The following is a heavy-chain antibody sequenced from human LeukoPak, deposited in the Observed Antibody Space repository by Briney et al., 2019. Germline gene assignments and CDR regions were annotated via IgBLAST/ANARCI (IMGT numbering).Heavy chain of an antibody. D-gene: IGHD5-18*01. J-gene: IGHJ4*02. V-gene: IGHV3-30*03. CDR3: ARDTSMVIDS. CDR1: GFTFSSYG. CDR2: ISYDGSNK. Sequence: GGSLRLSCAASGFTFSSYGMHWVRQAPGKGLEWVAVISYDGSNKYYADSVKGRFTISRDNSKNTLYLQMNSLRAEDTAVYYCARDTSMVIDSWGQGTLVTVSP.